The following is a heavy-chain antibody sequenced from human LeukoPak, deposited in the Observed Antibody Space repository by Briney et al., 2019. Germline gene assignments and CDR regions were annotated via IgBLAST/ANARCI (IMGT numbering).Heavy chain of an antibody. CDR2: LYRDGNT. CDR3: ARGVEPLAANTLAY. J-gene: IGHJ4*02. CDR1: GFTVITND. D-gene: IGHD1-14*01. V-gene: IGHV3-53*01. Sequence: GGSLRLSCAASGFTVITNDMPWVRQAPGKGLEWVSVLYRDGNTKYADSVQGRFTISRDNSKNTLYLEMNSLSPDDTAVYYCARGVEPLAANTLAYWGQGTLVTVSS.